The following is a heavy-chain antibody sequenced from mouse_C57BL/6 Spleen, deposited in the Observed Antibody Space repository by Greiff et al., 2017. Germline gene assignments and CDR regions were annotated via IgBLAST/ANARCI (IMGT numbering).Heavy chain of an antibody. V-gene: IGHV1-61*01. J-gene: IGHJ3*01. Sequence: VQLQQSGAELVRPGSSVKLSCKASGYTFTSYWMDWVKQRPGQGLEWIGNIYPSDSETHYNQKFKDKATLTVDKSSSTAYMQLSSLTSEDSAVYYCARNPYGGFAYWGQGTLVTVSA. D-gene: IGHD2-10*02. CDR1: GYTFTSYW. CDR3: ARNPYGGFAY. CDR2: IYPSDSET.